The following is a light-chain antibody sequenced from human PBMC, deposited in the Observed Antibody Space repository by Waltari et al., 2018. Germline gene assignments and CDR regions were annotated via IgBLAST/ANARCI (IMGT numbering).Light chain of an antibody. CDR1: TGAVTMGYF. Sequence: QTVVTQEPSLTVSPGGTVTLTCSSSTGAVTMGYFPTWFQQRPGQPPRSLIYSANNKHSWTPARFSGSLIGGKAALTLSGVQPEDEADYYCLLFYGGAYVFGTGTKLTVL. CDR3: LLFYGGAYV. CDR2: SAN. J-gene: IGLJ1*01. V-gene: IGLV7-43*01.